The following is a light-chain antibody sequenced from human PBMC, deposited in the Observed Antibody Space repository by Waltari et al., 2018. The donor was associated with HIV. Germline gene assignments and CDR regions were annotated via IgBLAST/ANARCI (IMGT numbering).Light chain of an antibody. CDR1: ESISSW. CDR2: KAS. J-gene: IGKJ2*01. CDR3: QQYHTNPYT. V-gene: IGKV1-5*03. Sequence: DIQMTQSPSTLTASVGARVTLTCRASESISSWLAWYQQKPGKAPKLLIYKASSLESGVPSRFSGSASGTEFSLTISSLQPDDFATYYCQQYHTNPYTFGQGTKMEI.